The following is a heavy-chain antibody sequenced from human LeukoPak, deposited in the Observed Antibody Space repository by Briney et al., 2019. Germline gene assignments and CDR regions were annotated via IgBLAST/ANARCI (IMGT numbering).Heavy chain of an antibody. D-gene: IGHD5-18*01. CDR1: GFTFSSFG. CDR2: ISSSSSTI. J-gene: IGHJ4*02. CDR3: ARADGTWIQLWFLDY. Sequence: GGSLRLSCAASGFTFSSFGMNWVRQAPGKGLEWVSYISSSSSTIYYADSVKGRFTISRDNAKNSLYLQMNSLRAEDTAVYYCARADGTWIQLWFLDYWGQGTLVTVSS. V-gene: IGHV3-48*01.